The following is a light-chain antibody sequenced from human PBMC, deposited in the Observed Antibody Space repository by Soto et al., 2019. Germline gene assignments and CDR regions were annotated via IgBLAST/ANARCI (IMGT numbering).Light chain of an antibody. CDR3: SSYTSSSTYV. CDR1: SSDVGAFNY. J-gene: IGLJ1*01. CDR2: DVS. Sequence: QSALTQSASVSGSPGQSITISCTGTSSDVGAFNYVSWYQQHPGKAPKLMIYDVSNRPSGVSNRFSGSKSGNTASLTISGLQADDEADYYCSSYTSSSTYVFGTGTKVTVL. V-gene: IGLV2-14*01.